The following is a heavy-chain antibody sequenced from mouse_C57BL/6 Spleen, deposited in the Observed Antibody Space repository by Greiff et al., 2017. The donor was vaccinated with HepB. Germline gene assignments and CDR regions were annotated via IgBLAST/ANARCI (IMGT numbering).Heavy chain of an antibody. Sequence: QVQLQQSGPELVKPGASVKISCKASGYAFSSSWMNWVKQRPGKGLEWIGRIYPGDGDTNYNGKFKGKATLTADKSSSTAYMQLSSLTSEDSAVYFCARPHLLLRYFDVWGTGTTVTVSS. D-gene: IGHD1-1*01. CDR1: GYAFSSSW. V-gene: IGHV1-82*01. CDR2: IYPGDGDT. CDR3: ARPHLLLRYFDV. J-gene: IGHJ1*03.